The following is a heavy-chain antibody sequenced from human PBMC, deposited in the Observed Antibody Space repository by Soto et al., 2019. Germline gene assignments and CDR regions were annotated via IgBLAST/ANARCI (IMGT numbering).Heavy chain of an antibody. Sequence: SETLFLTCSVSGYSVTSSDYYWAWIRQPPGKGLEWIGSMFYSGLTYYNPSLKSRVTLSVDTSKNQFSVRLNSVTAADTAVYYCAPLSVSLSGPYGIHVWGQGTTVTVSS. J-gene: IGHJ6*02. CDR1: GYSVTSSDYY. D-gene: IGHD2-15*01. CDR3: APLSVSLSGPYGIHV. V-gene: IGHV4-39*01. CDR2: MFYSGLT.